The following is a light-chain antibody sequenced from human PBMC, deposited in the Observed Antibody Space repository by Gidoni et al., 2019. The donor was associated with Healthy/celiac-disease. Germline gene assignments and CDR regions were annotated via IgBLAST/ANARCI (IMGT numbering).Light chain of an antibody. Sequence: DIQMTQSPSYLSASVGDRVTLTCRASQSISSYLNWYQQKPGKAPKLLIYAASSLQSGVPSRFSCSGSGTDFTLTISSLQPEDFATYYCQQSYSTPRTFGQXTKVEIK. V-gene: IGKV1-39*01. J-gene: IGKJ1*01. CDR1: QSISSY. CDR2: AAS. CDR3: QQSYSTPRT.